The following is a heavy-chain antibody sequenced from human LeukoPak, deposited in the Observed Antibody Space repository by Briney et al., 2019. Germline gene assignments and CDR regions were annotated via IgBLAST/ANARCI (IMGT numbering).Heavy chain of an antibody. Sequence: SETLSLTCTVSGGSISSYYWSWIRQPAGKGPEWIGRIYTSGSTTYNPSLKSRVTVSALTSKNQFSLKLSSVNAADTAVYYCARQREGYFDLWGRGTLVTVSS. V-gene: IGHV4-4*07. CDR2: IYTSGST. J-gene: IGHJ2*01. CDR1: GGSISSYY. CDR3: ARQREGYFDL.